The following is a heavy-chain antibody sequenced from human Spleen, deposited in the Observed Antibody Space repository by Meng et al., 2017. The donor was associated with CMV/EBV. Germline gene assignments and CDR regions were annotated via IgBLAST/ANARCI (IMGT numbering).Heavy chain of an antibody. CDR1: GFSLSSYS. CDR2: ISESSTYM. J-gene: IGHJ6*02. CDR3: ARDCGGDNCYSGMEV. V-gene: IGHV3-21*01. Sequence: GESLKISCAASGFSLSSYSLNWVRQAPGKGLEWVSSISESSTYMYYIESVRGRFTISRDDAKNSLYLQMNSLRVEDTAVYYCARDCGGDNCYSGMEVWGQGTTVTVSS. D-gene: IGHD2-21*01.